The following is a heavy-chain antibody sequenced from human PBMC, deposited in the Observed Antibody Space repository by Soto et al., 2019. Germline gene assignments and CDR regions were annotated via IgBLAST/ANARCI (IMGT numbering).Heavy chain of an antibody. CDR1: GFTFGNLG. CDR2: ISPDGGEI. Sequence: PGGSLRLSCAASGFTFGNLGMSWVRRSPEKGTEWVASISPDGGEIYYVDSVKGRFTISRDNTRNSLYLQMNSLRAEDTAVYYCAKGPRWGQGTLVTVSS. V-gene: IGHV3-7*01. CDR3: AKGPR. J-gene: IGHJ4*02.